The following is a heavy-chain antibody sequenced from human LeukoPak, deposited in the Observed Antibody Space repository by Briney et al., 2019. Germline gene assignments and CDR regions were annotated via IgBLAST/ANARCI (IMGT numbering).Heavy chain of an antibody. V-gene: IGHV3-23*01. D-gene: IGHD3-3*01. J-gene: IGHJ4*02. CDR2: SGSGGST. CDR1: GFTFSSYA. CDR3: AKDFWSGYYPTY. Sequence: GGSLRLSCAASGFTFSSYAMSWDRQAPGKGLEWVSGSGSGGSTHYADSVKGRFTISRDNSKNTLYLQMNSLRAEDTAVYYCAKDFWSGYYPTYWGQGTLVTVSS.